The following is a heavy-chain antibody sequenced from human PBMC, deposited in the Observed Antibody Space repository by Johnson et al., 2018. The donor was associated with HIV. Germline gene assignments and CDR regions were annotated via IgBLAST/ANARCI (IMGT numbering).Heavy chain of an antibody. CDR2: IYSGGST. V-gene: IGHV3-66*01. D-gene: IGHD2-15*01. Sequence: VQLVESGGGLVQPGRSLRLSCAASGFTVSSNYMSWVRQAPGKGLEWVSVIYSGGSTYYADSVMGRFTISRDTSKNTLYLQMNSLRGDDTAVYYCTRVSSTSWALDIWGQGTLVTVSS. J-gene: IGHJ3*02. CDR1: GFTVSSNY. CDR3: TRVSSTSWALDI.